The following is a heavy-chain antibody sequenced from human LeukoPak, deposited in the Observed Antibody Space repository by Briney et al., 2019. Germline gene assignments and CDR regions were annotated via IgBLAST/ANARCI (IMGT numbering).Heavy chain of an antibody. J-gene: IGHJ4*02. Sequence: ASVKVSCKASGYTFTSYGISWVRQAPGQGLEWMGWISAYNGNTNYAQKLQGRVTMTTDTSTSTAYMELRSLRSDDTAVYYCARDGGNSRRVPMGDFDYWGQGTLVTVSS. V-gene: IGHV1-18*01. CDR2: ISAYNGNT. D-gene: IGHD4-23*01. CDR1: GYTFTSYG. CDR3: ARDGGNSRRVPMGDFDY.